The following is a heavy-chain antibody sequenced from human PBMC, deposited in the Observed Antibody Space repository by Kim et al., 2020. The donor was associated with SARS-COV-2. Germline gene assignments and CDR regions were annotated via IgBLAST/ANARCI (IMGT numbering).Heavy chain of an antibody. D-gene: IGHD3-22*01. V-gene: IGHV3-30*18. CDR2: ISYDGSNK. J-gene: IGHJ6*01. CDR3: AKSEFMIVVPNLRYYYYG. CDR1: GFTFSSYG. Sequence: GGSLRLSCAASGFTFSSYGMHWVRQAPGKGLEWVAVISYDGSNKYYADSVKGRFTISRDNSKNTLYLQMNSLRAEDTAVYYCAKSEFMIVVPNLRYYYYG.